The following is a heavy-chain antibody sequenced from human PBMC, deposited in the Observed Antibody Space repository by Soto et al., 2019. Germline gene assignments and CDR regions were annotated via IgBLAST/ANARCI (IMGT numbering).Heavy chain of an antibody. CDR2: IYHSGST. CDR3: ARSHYETLSSSYWFGP. D-gene: IGHD3-9*01. V-gene: IGHV4-30-4*01. Sequence: PSETLSLTCTVSGGSISSDNYYWSWIRQPPGKGLEWIGYIYHSGSTDYTPSLKSRVTISVDTSKNQFSLKLSSVTAADTAVYYCARSHYETLSSSYWFGPWGHGIQVTV. CDR1: GGSISSDNYY. J-gene: IGHJ5*02.